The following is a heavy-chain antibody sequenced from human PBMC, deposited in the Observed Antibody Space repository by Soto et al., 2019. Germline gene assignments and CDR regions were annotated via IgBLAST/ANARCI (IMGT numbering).Heavy chain of an antibody. CDR2: IFHTGST. CDR3: ARDGLRYFESYGYYSGPPLDY. Sequence: ETLSLTGAVSSFSITSGFYWGCLRQPPGKGLEWIGSIFHTGSTSYQPSLKSRVTISLDRSKNQFSLTLRSVTAADTAVYYCARDGLRYFESYGYYSGPPLDYWGQGVLVTVSS. D-gene: IGHD3-22*01. J-gene: IGHJ4*01. V-gene: IGHV4-38-2*02. CDR1: SFSITSGFY.